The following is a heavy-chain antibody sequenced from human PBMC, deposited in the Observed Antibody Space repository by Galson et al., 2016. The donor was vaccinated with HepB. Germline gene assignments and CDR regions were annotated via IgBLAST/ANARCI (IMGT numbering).Heavy chain of an antibody. Sequence: TLSLTCAVSGDSISSRDHSWSWIRQPPGKGLEWIGYIFHKGSTYYNPSPKSRATIPGDKSKNHVSLKLSSVTAADTAVYYCARGDCAGGGCYLVGSPFDNWGQGTLVTVSS. D-gene: IGHD2-15*01. CDR3: ARGDCAGGGCYLVGSPFDN. CDR1: GDSISSRDHS. CDR2: IFHKGST. V-gene: IGHV4-30-2*01. J-gene: IGHJ4*02.